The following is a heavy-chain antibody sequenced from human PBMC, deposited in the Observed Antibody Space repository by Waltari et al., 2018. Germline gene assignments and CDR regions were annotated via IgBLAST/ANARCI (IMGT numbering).Heavy chain of an antibody. CDR2: IYHSGST. CDR1: GFSLSTSGMC. CDR3: ARLRDCSGGSCPDY. Sequence: ESGPALVKPTQTLTLTCTFSGFSLSTSGMCVSWIRRPPGKALEWIGSIYHSGSTYYNPSLKSRVTISVDTSKNQFSLKLSSVTAADTAVYYCARLRDCSGGSCPDYWGQGTLVTVSS. D-gene: IGHD2-15*01. J-gene: IGHJ4*02. V-gene: IGHV4-38-2*02.